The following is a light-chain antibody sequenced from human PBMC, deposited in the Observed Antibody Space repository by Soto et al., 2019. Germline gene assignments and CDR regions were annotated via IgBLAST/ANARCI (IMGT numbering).Light chain of an antibody. Sequence: DIQMTQSPSTLSASVGDRVTITCRASQSISSWLAWYQQKPGKAPKLLIYDASTLKSGVPSRFSGSGSGTQFTLTISRLQPDDFATYFCQHYRSSWTFGQGTKVEIK. CDR1: QSISSW. CDR3: QHYRSSWT. J-gene: IGKJ1*01. V-gene: IGKV1-5*01. CDR2: DAS.